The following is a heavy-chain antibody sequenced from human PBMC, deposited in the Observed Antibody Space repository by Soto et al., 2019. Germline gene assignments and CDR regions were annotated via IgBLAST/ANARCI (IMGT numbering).Heavy chain of an antibody. D-gene: IGHD2-21*01. V-gene: IGHV3-33*01. CDR3: ARDWGACTPGECYSHGFDL. J-gene: IGHJ3*01. Sequence: QEQLVESGGGMVQPGGSLRLSCAVSGFTLDTYGMHWVRQAAGQGLEWVAVSWHDGRHLDYADSVRGRFTVFRDDSKNTLFLEINGLRGDHTAVYYCARDWGACTPGECYSHGFDLWGQGTLVTVSS. CDR1: GFTLDTYG. CDR2: SWHDGRHL.